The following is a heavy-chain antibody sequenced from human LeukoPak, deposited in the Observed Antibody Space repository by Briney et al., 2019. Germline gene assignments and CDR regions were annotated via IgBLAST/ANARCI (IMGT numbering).Heavy chain of an antibody. CDR3: ARRMGSSWYGGRASHQQDY. J-gene: IGHJ4*02. Sequence: ASVKVSCKASGYTFTSYDINWVRQATGQGLEWMGWMNPNSGNTGYAQKFQGRVTMTRNTSISTAYMELSSLRSEDTAVYYCARRMGSSWYGGRASHQQDYWGQGTLVTVSS. D-gene: IGHD6-13*01. V-gene: IGHV1-8*01. CDR2: MNPNSGNT. CDR1: GYTFTSYD.